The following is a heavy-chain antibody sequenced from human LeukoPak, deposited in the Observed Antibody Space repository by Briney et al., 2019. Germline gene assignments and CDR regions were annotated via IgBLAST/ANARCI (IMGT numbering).Heavy chain of an antibody. Sequence: GGSLRLSCVASGCTFSNAWMSWVRQAPGRGRGWVGRIKSKTDGGTTDYAAPVKGRFTISRDDSKNTLYLQMNSLKTEDTAVYYCTTRFIDDYGDYLLDYWGQGTLVTVSS. CDR2: IKSKTDGGTT. CDR3: TTRFIDDYGDYLLDY. CDR1: GCTFSNAW. V-gene: IGHV3-15*01. D-gene: IGHD4-17*01. J-gene: IGHJ4*02.